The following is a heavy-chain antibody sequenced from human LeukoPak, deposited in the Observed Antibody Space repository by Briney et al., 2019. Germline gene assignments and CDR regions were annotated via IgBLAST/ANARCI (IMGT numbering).Heavy chain of an antibody. CDR1: GGSISSYY. D-gene: IGHD2-21*02. CDR3: ARDFTIAASTDCGGDCYRPYDTFDI. CDR2: FFYSGST. Sequence: SETLSLTCTVSGGSISSYYWSWIRQPPGKGLEWIGYFFYSGSTNYNPSFNSRVTISVDTSKNQFSLKLSSVTAADTAVYYCARDFTIAASTDCGGDCYRPYDTFDIWGQGTMVTVSS. V-gene: IGHV4-59*01. J-gene: IGHJ3*02.